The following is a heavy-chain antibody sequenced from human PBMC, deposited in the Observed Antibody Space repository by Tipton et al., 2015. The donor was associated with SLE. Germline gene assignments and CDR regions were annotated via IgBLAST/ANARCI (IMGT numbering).Heavy chain of an antibody. D-gene: IGHD2-2*01. V-gene: IGHV3-30*04. Sequence: WVRQSPGKGLEWVAVISYDGSNKYYADSVKGRFTISRDNSKNTLYLQMNSLRAEDTAVYYCPWELSPIYRMDVWGQGTTVTVS. CDR2: ISYDGSNK. J-gene: IGHJ6*02. CDR3: PWELSPIYRMDV.